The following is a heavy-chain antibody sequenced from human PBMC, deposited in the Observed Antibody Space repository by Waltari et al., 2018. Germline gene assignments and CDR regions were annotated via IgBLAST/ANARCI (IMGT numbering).Heavy chain of an antibody. CDR3: ARVLYSGSYYAYYYYMDV. V-gene: IGHV4-38-2*02. J-gene: IGHJ6*03. CDR1: GYSISSGYY. D-gene: IGHD1-26*01. Sequence: QEQLQESGPGLVKPSETLSLTCTVSGYSISSGYYWGWIRQPPGKGLEWIGSIYHSGSTYYNPSLKSRVTISVDTSKNQFSLKLSSVTAADTAVYYCARVLYSGSYYAYYYYMDVWGKGTTVTISS. CDR2: IYHSGST.